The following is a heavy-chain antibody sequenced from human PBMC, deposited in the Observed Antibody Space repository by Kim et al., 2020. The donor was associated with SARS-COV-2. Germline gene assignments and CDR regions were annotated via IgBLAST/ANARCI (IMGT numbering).Heavy chain of an antibody. D-gene: IGHD3-16*02. J-gene: IGHJ5*02. CDR1: GFTFSSYS. CDR3: ARDSGDYVWGSYRINWFDP. V-gene: IGHV3-48*04. Sequence: GGSLRLSCAASGFTFSSYSMNWVRQAPGKGLEWVSYISSSSSTIYYADSVKGRFTISRDNAKNSLYLQMNSLRAEDTAVYYCARDSGDYVWGSYRINWFDPWGQGTLVTVSS. CDR2: ISSSSSTI.